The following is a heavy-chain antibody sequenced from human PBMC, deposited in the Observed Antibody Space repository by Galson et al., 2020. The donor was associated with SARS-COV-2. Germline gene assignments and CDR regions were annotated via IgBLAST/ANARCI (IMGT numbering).Heavy chain of an antibody. CDR3: ATSPSGPGSY. J-gene: IGHJ1*01. V-gene: IGHV3-74*01. CDR2: INPDGTTK. Sequence: GASLRLSCSAPGFSFSRFCMHWFRQGPGKGLVWVPRINPDGTTKSYADSVRGRFIISRDNAKNTLHLQMSSLRVEDSALYFCATSPSGPGSYWGQGTPVTVSA. D-gene: IGHD3-10*01. CDR1: GFSFSRFC.